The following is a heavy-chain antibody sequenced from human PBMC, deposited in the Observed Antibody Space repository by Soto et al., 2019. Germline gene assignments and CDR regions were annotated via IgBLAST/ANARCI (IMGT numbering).Heavy chain of an antibody. Sequence: EVQLLESGGDLVQPGGSLRLACAASEFSVSDNYMNWVRQAPGKGLEWVSVIFSGGSTNYADSVKGRFTISRQKSENTLYLQMTRLRVEDTAVYYCKSRDYWGRGTLVTVSS. J-gene: IGHJ4*02. CDR3: KSRDY. CDR1: EFSVSDNY. CDR2: IFSGGST. V-gene: IGHV3-53*04.